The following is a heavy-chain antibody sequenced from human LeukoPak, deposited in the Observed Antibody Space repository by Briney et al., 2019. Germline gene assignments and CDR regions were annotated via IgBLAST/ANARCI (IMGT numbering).Heavy chain of an antibody. V-gene: IGHV4-30-4*01. Sequence: SQTLSLTCTVSGGSISTGDYYWSWLRQPPGKGLEWIGFIYYSGSTHYNPSLKSRVIISVDTSKNQFSLRLTSVTAADTAVYYCASMDSAMALGYWGQGTLVTVSS. CDR2: IYYSGST. CDR1: GGSISTGDYY. D-gene: IGHD5-18*01. CDR3: ASMDSAMALGY. J-gene: IGHJ4*02.